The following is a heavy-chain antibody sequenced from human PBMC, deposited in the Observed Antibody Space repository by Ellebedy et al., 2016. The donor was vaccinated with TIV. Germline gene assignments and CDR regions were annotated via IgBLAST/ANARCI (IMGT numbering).Heavy chain of an antibody. CDR1: GYSFTKYW. V-gene: IGHV5-10-1*01. J-gene: IGHJ5*02. Sequence: KVSCKGSGYSFTKYWITWVRQMPGKGLEWMGKIDPSDSYSIYSPSFQGHVTISTDKSIDTAFLHWSSLKASNTSMYYCATHLRNGSGSLNYFDPWGQGTLVTVSS. CDR2: IDPSDSYS. D-gene: IGHD3-10*01. CDR3: ATHLRNGSGSLNYFDP.